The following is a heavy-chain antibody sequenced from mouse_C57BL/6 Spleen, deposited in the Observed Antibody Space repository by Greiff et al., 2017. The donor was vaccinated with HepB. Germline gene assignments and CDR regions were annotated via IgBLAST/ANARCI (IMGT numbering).Heavy chain of an antibody. V-gene: IGHV1-15*01. CDR2: IDPETGGK. CDR3: TREGVLLRFAY. J-gene: IGHJ3*01. D-gene: IGHD1-1*01. Sequence: QVQLKESGAELVRPGASVTLSCKASGYTFTDYEMHWVKQTPVHGLEWIGAIDPETGGKAYNQKFKGKAILTADKSSSTAYLELRSLTSEDSAVYYCTREGVLLRFAYWGQGTLVTVSA. CDR1: GYTFTDYE.